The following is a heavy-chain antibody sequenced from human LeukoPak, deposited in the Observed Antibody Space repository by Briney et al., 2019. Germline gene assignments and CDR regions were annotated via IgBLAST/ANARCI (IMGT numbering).Heavy chain of an antibody. CDR1: GYRFTSHW. J-gene: IGHJ4*02. D-gene: IGHD2-8*01. CDR3: ARHRQSSVWAAIVDY. CDR2: IHPTDSDT. V-gene: IGHV5-51*01. Sequence: GESLKISCKGFGYRFTSHWIGWVRQMPGKGLEWVGIIHPTDSDTTYSPPFQGQVTISADKSTSTAYLQWSSLEASDTAMYYCARHRQSSVWAAIVDYWGQGTLVTVSS.